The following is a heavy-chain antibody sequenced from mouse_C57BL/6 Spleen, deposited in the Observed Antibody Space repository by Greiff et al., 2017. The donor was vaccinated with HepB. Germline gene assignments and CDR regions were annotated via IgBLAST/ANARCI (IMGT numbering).Heavy chain of an antibody. D-gene: IGHD1-1*01. V-gene: IGHV1-52*01. CDR2: IDPSDSET. CDR1: GYTFTSYW. Sequence: QVQLQQPGAELVRPGSSVKLSCKASGYTFTSYWMHWVKQRPIQGLEWIGNIDPSDSETHYNQKFKDKATLTVDKSSSTAYMQLSSLTSEDSAVYYGARGDYGSSPYAMDYWGQGTSVTVSS. J-gene: IGHJ4*01. CDR3: ARGDYGSSPYAMDY.